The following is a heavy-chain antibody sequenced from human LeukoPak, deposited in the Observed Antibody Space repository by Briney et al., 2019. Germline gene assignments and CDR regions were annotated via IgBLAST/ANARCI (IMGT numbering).Heavy chain of an antibody. J-gene: IGHJ4*02. D-gene: IGHD6-19*01. CDR3: AKGREQWLVRGQCFDY. V-gene: IGHV1-69*01. CDR2: IIPIFGTA. CDR1: GGTFSIYA. Sequence: SVKVSCKASGGTFSIYAISWVRQAPGQGLEWMGGIIPIFGTANYAQKFQGRVTITADESTSTAYMELSSLRSEDTAVYYCAKGREQWLVRGQCFDYWGQGTLVTVSS.